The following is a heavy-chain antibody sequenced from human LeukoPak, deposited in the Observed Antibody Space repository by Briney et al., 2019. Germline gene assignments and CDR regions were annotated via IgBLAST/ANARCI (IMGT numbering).Heavy chain of an antibody. CDR1: GFTFSSYW. Sequence: PGGSLRLSCAASGFTFSSYWMTWVRQAPGKGLEWVANIKQDGSEKYYVDSVKGRFTISRDNAKNSLYLQMNSLRAEDTAVYYCATGQSSSWSFDYWGQGTLVTVSS. V-gene: IGHV3-7*03. D-gene: IGHD6-13*01. J-gene: IGHJ4*02. CDR3: ATGQSSSWSFDY. CDR2: IKQDGSEK.